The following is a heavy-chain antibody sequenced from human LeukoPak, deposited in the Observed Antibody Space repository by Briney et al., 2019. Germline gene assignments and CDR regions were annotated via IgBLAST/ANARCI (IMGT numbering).Heavy chain of an antibody. D-gene: IGHD2/OR15-2a*01. CDR1: GFTFSSYG. Sequence: GGSLRLSCAASGFTFSSYGIHWVRQAPGKGLEWVALIWYDGSNKYYTDSVKGRLTISRDNSKNTLYLQMNSLRAEDTAVYYCAREGPRGNSQFDYWGQGTLVTVSS. CDR2: IWYDGSNK. J-gene: IGHJ4*02. V-gene: IGHV3-33*01. CDR3: AREGPRGNSQFDY.